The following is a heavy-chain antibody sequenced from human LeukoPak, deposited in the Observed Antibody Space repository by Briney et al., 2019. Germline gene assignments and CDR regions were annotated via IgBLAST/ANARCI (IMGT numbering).Heavy chain of an antibody. D-gene: IGHD4-23*01. J-gene: IGHJ4*02. CDR2: INHSGST. V-gene: IGHV4-34*01. CDR1: GGSFSGYY. Sequence: PSETLSLTCAVYGGSFSGYYWSWIRQPPGKGLEWIGEINHSGSTNYNPSLKSRVTISVDTSKNQFSLKLSSVTAADTAVYYCARGGKTLKPFWSQGTLVTVSS. CDR3: ARGGKTLKPF.